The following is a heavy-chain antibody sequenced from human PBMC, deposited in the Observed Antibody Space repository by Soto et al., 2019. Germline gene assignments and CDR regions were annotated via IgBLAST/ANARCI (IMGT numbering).Heavy chain of an antibody. D-gene: IGHD3-22*01. CDR1: GYSFAGYW. V-gene: IGHV5-10-1*01. CDR3: ARQIYDSDTGPNFQYYFDS. CDR2: IDPSDSQT. J-gene: IGHJ4*02. Sequence: GESLKISCKGSGYSFAGYWITWVRQKPGEGLEWMGRIDPSDSQTYYSPSFRGHVTISVTKSITTVFLQWSSLRASDTAMYYCARQIYDSDTGPNFQYYFDSWDQGTPVTVSS.